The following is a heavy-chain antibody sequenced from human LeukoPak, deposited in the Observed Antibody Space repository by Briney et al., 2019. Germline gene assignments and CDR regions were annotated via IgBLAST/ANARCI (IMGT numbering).Heavy chain of an antibody. CDR1: GLTFSNAW. CDR3: ARDLGYCSGSTCYVGYFDY. D-gene: IGHD2-15*01. CDR2: VKSKTDGGTT. J-gene: IGHJ4*02. V-gene: IGHV3-15*01. Sequence: GGSLRLSCAASGLTFSNAWMSWVRQAPGKGLEWVGRVKSKTDGGTTDYAAPVKGRFTISRDNSKNTLYLQMNSLRAEDTAVYYCARDLGYCSGSTCYVGYFDYWGQGTQVTVSS.